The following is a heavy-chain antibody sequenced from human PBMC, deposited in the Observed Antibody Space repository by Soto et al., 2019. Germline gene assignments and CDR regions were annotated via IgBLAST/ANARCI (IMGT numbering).Heavy chain of an antibody. V-gene: IGHV4-59*01. CDR1: GGSISSYY. CDR3: ARVGYGDYVMGLDY. D-gene: IGHD4-17*01. CDR2: IYYSGST. J-gene: IGHJ4*02. Sequence: SETLSLTCTVSGGSISSYYWSWIRQPPGKGLEWIGYIYYSGSTNYNPSLKSRVTISVDTSKNQFSLKLSSVTAADTAVYYCARVGYGDYVMGLDYWGQGTLVTVSS.